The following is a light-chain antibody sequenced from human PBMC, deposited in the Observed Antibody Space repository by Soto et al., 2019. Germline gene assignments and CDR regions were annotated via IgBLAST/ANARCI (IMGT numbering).Light chain of an antibody. Sequence: DIQMTQSPSSVSASVGDRVTITCRASKGISSWLAWYQQKPGKAPKLLIYAASSLQSGVPSRFSGSGSGTDFTLTISSLQPEDFAAYYCQQANSFHPWTFGQGTKGEI. CDR2: AAS. CDR3: QQANSFHPWT. J-gene: IGKJ1*01. CDR1: KGISSW. V-gene: IGKV1-12*01.